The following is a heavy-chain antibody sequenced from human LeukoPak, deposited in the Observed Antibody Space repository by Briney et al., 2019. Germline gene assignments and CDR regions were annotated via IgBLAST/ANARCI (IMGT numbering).Heavy chain of an antibody. Sequence: GGSLRLSCAASGFTFSGYSMHWVRQAPGRGLEWISYISSSSTTTYYADSVKGRFTLSRDNAKRSLYLQLSSLRAEDTAVYYCARGSGGYGPQNFDCWGQGTLVTVSS. CDR2: ISSSSTTT. V-gene: IGHV3-48*04. CDR1: GFTFSGYS. D-gene: IGHD5-12*01. CDR3: ARGSGGYGPQNFDC. J-gene: IGHJ4*02.